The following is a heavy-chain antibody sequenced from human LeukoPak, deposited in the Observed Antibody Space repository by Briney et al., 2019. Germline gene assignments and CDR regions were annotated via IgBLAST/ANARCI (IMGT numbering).Heavy chain of an antibody. CDR1: GYTFTSYY. J-gene: IGHJ4*02. Sequence: ASVKVSCKASGYTFTSYYMHWVRQAPGQGLEWMGWISAYNGNTNYAQKLQGRVTMTTDTSTSTAYMELRSLRSDDTAVYYCARGSLDSSSWYGGWYFDYWGQGTLVTVSS. CDR3: ARGSLDSSSWYGGWYFDY. D-gene: IGHD6-13*01. CDR2: ISAYNGNT. V-gene: IGHV1-18*04.